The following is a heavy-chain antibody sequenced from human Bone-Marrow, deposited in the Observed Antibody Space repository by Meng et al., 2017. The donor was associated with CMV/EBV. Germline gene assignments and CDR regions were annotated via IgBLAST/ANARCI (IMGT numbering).Heavy chain of an antibody. J-gene: IGHJ6*02. CDR3: ARGKGSYVADDYGMDV. D-gene: IGHD3-10*02. CDR2: ISYDGSNK. V-gene: IGHV3-30*04. Sequence: GGSLRLSCAASGFTFDDYTMHWVRQAPGKGLEWVAVISYDGSNKYYADSVKGRFTISRDNSKNTLYLQMNSLRAEDTAVYYCARGKGSYVADDYGMDVWGQGTTVTVSS. CDR1: GFTFDDYT.